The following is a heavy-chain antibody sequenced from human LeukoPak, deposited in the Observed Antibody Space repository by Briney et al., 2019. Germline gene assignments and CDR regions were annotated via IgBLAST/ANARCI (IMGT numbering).Heavy chain of an antibody. J-gene: IGHJ4*02. CDR3: ARDLGAPEAIPVY. V-gene: IGHV4-30-2*01. CDR2: IYHSGST. Sequence: SETLSLTCTVSGGSISSGGYYWSWIRQPPGKGLEWIGYIYHSGSTYYNPSLKSRVTISVDRSKNQFSLKLSSVTAADTAVYYCARDLGAPEAIPVYWGQGTLVTVSS. D-gene: IGHD1-26*01. CDR1: GGSISSGGYY.